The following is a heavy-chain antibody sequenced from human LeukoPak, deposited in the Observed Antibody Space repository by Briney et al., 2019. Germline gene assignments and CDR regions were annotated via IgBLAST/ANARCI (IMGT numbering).Heavy chain of an antibody. D-gene: IGHD6-13*01. Sequence: SQTLSLTCAISGDSVSNNSAAWNWIGQSPSRGLEWLGRTYYRSKWDSNYALSVKSRVTINADTSKNQISLQLNSVTPEDTAVYYCARGTAAPGFGFWGQGTLVTVSS. V-gene: IGHV6-1*01. CDR3: ARGTAAPGFGF. J-gene: IGHJ4*02. CDR1: GDSVSNNSAA. CDR2: TYYRSKWDS.